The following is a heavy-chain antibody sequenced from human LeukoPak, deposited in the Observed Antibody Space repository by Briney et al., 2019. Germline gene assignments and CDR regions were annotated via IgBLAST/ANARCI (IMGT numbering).Heavy chain of an antibody. CDR3: AKQRSEVPVAASNY. CDR2: ISGSGDST. D-gene: IGHD2-2*01. J-gene: IGHJ4*02. V-gene: IGHV3-23*01. CDR1: GFTFRSLG. Sequence: PGGSLRLSCRASGFTFRSLGMHWVRQAPGKGLEWVSGISGSGDSTYYVDSVKGRFTISRDNSKSTLYLHMNSLRAEDTAIYYCAKQRSEVPVAASNYWGQGTLVTVSS.